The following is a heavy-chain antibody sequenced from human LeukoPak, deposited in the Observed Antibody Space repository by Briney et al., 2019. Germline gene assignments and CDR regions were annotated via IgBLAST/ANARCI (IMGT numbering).Heavy chain of an antibody. CDR3: AITTVTTLNYFDY. CDR1: GGSISSGGYY. D-gene: IGHD4-11*01. Sequence: PSETLSLTCTVSGGSISSGGYYWSWIRQPPGKGLEWIGYIYHSGSTYYNPSLKSRVTISVDRSKNQFSLKLSSVTAADTAVYYCAITTVTTLNYFDYWGQGTLVTVSS. V-gene: IGHV4-30-2*01. J-gene: IGHJ4*02. CDR2: IYHSGST.